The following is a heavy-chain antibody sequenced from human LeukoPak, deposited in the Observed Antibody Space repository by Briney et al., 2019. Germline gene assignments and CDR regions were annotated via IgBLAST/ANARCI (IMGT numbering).Heavy chain of an antibody. Sequence: PGGSLRLSCAASGFTFSSYPMSWVRQAPGKGLEWVSTITASGGTYYADSLKGRFTISRDTSKNILYLQTNSLRAEDTAVYYCAKRGRYYFDQWGQGTLVTVSS. CDR2: ITASGGT. J-gene: IGHJ4*02. V-gene: IGHV3-23*01. CDR3: AKRGRYYFDQ. CDR1: GFTFSSYP.